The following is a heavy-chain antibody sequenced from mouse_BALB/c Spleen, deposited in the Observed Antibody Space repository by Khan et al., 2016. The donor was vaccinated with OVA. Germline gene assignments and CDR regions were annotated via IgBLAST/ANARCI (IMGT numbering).Heavy chain of an antibody. CDR3: ARSVTITTVVATDFDY. CDR2: ISYSGRT. CDR1: GYSITSDYA. D-gene: IGHD1-1*01. Sequence: EVQLQESGPGLVKPSQSLSLTCTVTGYSITSDYAWNWIRQFPGNKLEWMGYISYSGRTSYNPSLKSRISITRDTSKNQSFLQLNSVTTEDTATYYCARSVTITTVVATDFDYWGQGTTLTVSP. V-gene: IGHV3-2*02. J-gene: IGHJ2*01.